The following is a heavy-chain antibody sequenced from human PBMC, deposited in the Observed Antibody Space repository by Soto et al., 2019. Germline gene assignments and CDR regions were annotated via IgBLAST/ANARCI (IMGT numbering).Heavy chain of an antibody. CDR1: GFTFNTHW. Sequence: GGSLRLSCTASGFTFNTHWMHWVRQAPGKGLVWVSRIYFDGITTNYADSVKGRLTVSRDNAKNTVYLHVSTLRDEDTAVYYCARGGAMGVDYWGQGPLVTVSS. CDR3: ARGGAMGVDY. J-gene: IGHJ4*02. D-gene: IGHD1-26*01. CDR2: IYFDGITT. V-gene: IGHV3-74*01.